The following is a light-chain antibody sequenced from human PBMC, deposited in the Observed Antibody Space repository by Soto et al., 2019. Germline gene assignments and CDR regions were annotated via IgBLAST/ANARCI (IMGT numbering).Light chain of an antibody. CDR1: SSNIGAGFY. CDR2: GDA. J-gene: IGLJ3*02. Sequence: QSVLTQPPSVSGAPGQTVTISCTGSSSNIGAGFYVHWYHQFPGTAPNLLIFGDANRPPGVPDRFSASKSGTSASLAIIGLRAEDEGDYYCQSYDRSLNWVFGGGTQLTVL. CDR3: QSYDRSLNWV. V-gene: IGLV1-40*01.